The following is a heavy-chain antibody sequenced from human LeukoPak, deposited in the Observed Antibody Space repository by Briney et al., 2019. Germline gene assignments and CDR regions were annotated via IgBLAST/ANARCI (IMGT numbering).Heavy chain of an antibody. CDR3: AKDRGPLRYFGAGGY. V-gene: IGHV3-23*01. D-gene: IGHD3-9*01. Sequence: GGSLRLSCAASGFTFSSYAMSWVRQAPGKGLEWVSAISGSGGSTYYADSVKGRFTISRDNSKNTLYLQMNSLRAEDTAVYYCAKDRGPLRYFGAGGYWGQGTLVTVSS. CDR2: ISGSGGST. J-gene: IGHJ4*02. CDR1: GFTFSSYA.